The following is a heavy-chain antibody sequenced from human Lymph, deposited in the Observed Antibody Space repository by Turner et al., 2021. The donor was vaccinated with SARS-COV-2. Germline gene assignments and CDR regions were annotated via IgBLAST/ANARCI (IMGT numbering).Heavy chain of an antibody. CDR3: ARDVERYNDFWSGYSGGYGLDV. Sequence: QVQLVQSGAEVKKPGASVKVSCKASGYTFTGYYMHWVRQAPGQGLEWMGGINPNSGGTNHAQKFQGRVTMTRDTSISTAYMELSRLRSDDTAVYYCARDVERYNDFWSGYSGGYGLDVWGQGTTVTVSS. J-gene: IGHJ6*02. V-gene: IGHV1-2*02. D-gene: IGHD3-3*01. CDR1: GYTFTGYY. CDR2: INPNSGGT.